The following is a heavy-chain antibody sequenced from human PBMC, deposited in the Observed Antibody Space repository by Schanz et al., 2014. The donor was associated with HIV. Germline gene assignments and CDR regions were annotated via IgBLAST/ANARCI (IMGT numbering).Heavy chain of an antibody. CDR1: GFTFSSYA. J-gene: IGHJ4*02. V-gene: IGHV3-23*01. CDR2: ISGGGGKT. D-gene: IGHD5-12*01. Sequence: EVQLLESGGGLVQPGGSLRLSCAASGFTFSSYAMNWVRQPPGKGLEWVSIISGGGGKTYYADSVKGRFLISRDNFKNTVSLQMNSLRAEDTAVYYCAKDPHIVPTTHLDNWGQGTLVTVSS. CDR3: AKDPHIVPTTHLDN.